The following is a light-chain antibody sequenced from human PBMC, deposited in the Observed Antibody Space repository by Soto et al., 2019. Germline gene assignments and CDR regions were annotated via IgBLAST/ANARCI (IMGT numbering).Light chain of an antibody. CDR1: QSVRSSY. Sequence: EIVLTQSPGTLSLSPGERATLSCRASQSVRSSYLAWYQQKPGQAPRLLIYGASSRITGIPDRFSGSGSGTDFTLTISRLEPEDVAVYYCQQYATSPALTFGGGTKVEIK. J-gene: IGKJ4*01. V-gene: IGKV3-20*01. CDR2: GAS. CDR3: QQYATSPALT.